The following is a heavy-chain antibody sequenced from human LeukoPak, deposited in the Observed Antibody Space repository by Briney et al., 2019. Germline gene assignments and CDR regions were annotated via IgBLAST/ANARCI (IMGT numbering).Heavy chain of an antibody. V-gene: IGHV1-69*05. J-gene: IGHJ4*02. CDR2: IIPIFGTA. CDR3: ARVDNWNSPFNY. CDR1: GGTFSSYA. D-gene: IGHD1-7*01. Sequence: GASVKVSCKASGGTFSSYAISWVRQAPGQGLEWMGGIIPIFGTANYAQKFQGRVTITTDESTSTAYMELSSLRSEDTAVYYCARVDNWNSPFNYWGQGTLVTVSS.